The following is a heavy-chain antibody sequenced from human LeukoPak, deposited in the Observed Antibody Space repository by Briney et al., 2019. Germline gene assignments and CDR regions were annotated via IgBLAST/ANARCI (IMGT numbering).Heavy chain of an antibody. V-gene: IGHV3-30*18. D-gene: IGHD3-10*01. J-gene: IGHJ6*02. CDR2: ISHDGSNE. CDR1: GFTFSNYG. CDR3: AKDKPLRERARRAMASGTLYYYNGMDV. Sequence: GESLTLSCAASGFTFSNYGIHWVRQAPGKGLEWVAVISHDGSNEFYADSVKGRFTVSRDSSKNTLYLQMNSLRAEDTAVYFCAKDKPLRERARRAMASGTLYYYNGMDVWGQGTTVTVSS.